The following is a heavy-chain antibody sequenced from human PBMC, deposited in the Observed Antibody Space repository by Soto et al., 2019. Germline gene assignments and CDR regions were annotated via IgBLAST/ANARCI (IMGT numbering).Heavy chain of an antibody. J-gene: IGHJ6*02. V-gene: IGHV1-8*01. D-gene: IGHD3-9*01. Sequence: ASVKVSCKASGYTFTSYDINWVRQATGQGLEWMGWMNPNSGNTGYAQKFQGRVTMTRNTSISTAYMELSSLRSEDTAVYYCARGVPYYDILTGYYFRGMDVWGQGTTVTVSS. CDR3: ARGVPYYDILTGYYFRGMDV. CDR1: GYTFTSYD. CDR2: MNPNSGNT.